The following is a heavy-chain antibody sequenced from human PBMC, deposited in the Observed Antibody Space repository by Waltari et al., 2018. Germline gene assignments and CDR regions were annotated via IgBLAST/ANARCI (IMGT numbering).Heavy chain of an antibody. Sequence: QITLKESGPTLVKPTQTLTLTCTFSGFSLSTSGVGVGWIRQPRGKALEWLALIYWDDDKRYSPSLQSRLTITNDTSKNQVVLTMTNMDPVDTATYYCAAGGCSSWSPSDYYYYGMDVWGQGTTVTVSS. CDR1: GFSLSTSGVG. V-gene: IGHV2-5*02. CDR2: IYWDDDK. D-gene: IGHD6-13*01. CDR3: AAGGCSSWSPSDYYYYGMDV. J-gene: IGHJ6*02.